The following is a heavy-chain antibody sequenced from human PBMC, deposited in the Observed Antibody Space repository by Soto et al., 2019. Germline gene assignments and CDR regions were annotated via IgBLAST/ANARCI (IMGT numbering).Heavy chain of an antibody. V-gene: IGHV2-5*02. CDR2: MYWDEDK. Sequence: QITLKESGPTLVKPTQTLTLTYTFSGFSLSTSGVGVGWIRQPPGKALEWLGFMYWDEDKRYSPSLKSRLTITQDTSKSQVVLTMTNMDPVDTATYYCAHVFTSLAPFDSWGQGTLVTVSA. D-gene: IGHD3-10*02. J-gene: IGHJ4*02. CDR3: AHVFTSLAPFDS. CDR1: GFSLSTSGVG.